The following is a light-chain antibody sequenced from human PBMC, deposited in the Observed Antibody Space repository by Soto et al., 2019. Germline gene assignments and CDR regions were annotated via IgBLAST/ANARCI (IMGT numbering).Light chain of an antibody. CDR2: GAS. V-gene: IGKV3-20*01. CDR3: ELYGSPRT. Sequence: GLREYPGNLSMSTAERAARSCRAGQSVKTFFVWYQQRPGQAPRLLIYGASNRATGIPDRFSGSGSGTDCTLTIRTLAPEHFAVYYCELYGSPRTFGEGTKVDIK. CDR1: QSVKTF. J-gene: IGKJ4*02.